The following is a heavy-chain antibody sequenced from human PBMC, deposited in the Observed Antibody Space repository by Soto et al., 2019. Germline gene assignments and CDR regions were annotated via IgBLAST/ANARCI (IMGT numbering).Heavy chain of an antibody. CDR2: IYYSGST. Sequence: SESLSLTCSVSGGSVSNKTYYWSWIRQPPGKRLEWIGYIYYSGSTNYNPSLKSRVTISVDTSKNQFSLKLSSVTAADTAVYYCAREVDTAMVVDYWGQGTLVTVSS. CDR1: GGSVSNKTYY. CDR3: AREVDTAMVVDY. V-gene: IGHV4-61*01. D-gene: IGHD5-18*01. J-gene: IGHJ4*02.